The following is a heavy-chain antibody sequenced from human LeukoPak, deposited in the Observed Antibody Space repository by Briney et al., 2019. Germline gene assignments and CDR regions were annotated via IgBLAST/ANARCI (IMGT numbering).Heavy chain of an antibody. CDR3: ARDRVGSGYHGGDAFDI. D-gene: IGHD5-12*01. CDR1: GGSISRYY. Sequence: SETLSLTCTVSGGSISRYYWSWIGPPPGKGVAWVGYIYYSGSTNYKPSLTSQVFISVDTSKHQFSLKMASVTAADRAVYYCARDRVGSGYHGGDAFDIWGQGAMVTVSS. V-gene: IGHV4-59*01. CDR2: IYYSGST. J-gene: IGHJ3*02.